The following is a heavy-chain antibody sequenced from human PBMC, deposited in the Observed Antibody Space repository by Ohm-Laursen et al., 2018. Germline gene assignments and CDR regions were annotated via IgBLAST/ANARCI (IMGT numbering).Heavy chain of an antibody. J-gene: IGHJ1*01. V-gene: IGHV3-74*01. D-gene: IGHD1-26*01. CDR3: ARDPPYSGSYRAYFQH. Sequence: SLRLSCAASGFTFSSYWMHWVRQAPGKGLVWVSRINSAGSSISYADSVKGRFTISRDNAKNTLYLQMNSLRAEDTAVYYCARDPPYSGSYRAYFQHWGQGTLVTVSS. CDR1: GFTFSSYW. CDR2: INSAGSSI.